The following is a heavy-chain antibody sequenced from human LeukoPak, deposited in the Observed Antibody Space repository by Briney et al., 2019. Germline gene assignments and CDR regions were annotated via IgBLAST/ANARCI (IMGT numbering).Heavy chain of an antibody. D-gene: IGHD4-17*01. CDR3: AKVGDYGDYWAFDI. Sequence: GGSLRLSCAASGFTFDDYAMHWVRQAPGKGLEWVSLISGDGGSTYYADSVKGRFTISRDNSKNSLCLQMNSLRTEDTALYYCAKVGDYGDYWAFDIWGQGTMVTVSS. CDR2: ISGDGGST. V-gene: IGHV3-43*02. J-gene: IGHJ3*02. CDR1: GFTFDDYA.